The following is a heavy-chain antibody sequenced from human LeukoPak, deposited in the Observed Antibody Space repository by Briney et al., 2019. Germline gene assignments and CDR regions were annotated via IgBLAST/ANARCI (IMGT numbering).Heavy chain of an antibody. CDR2: INPSGGST. CDR3: ARARKTRNIYGDYVFLFDY. V-gene: IGHV1-46*01. Sequence: ASVKVSCKASGYTFTSYYMHWVRQAPGQGLEWMGIINPSGGSTSYAQKFQGRVTMTRDMSTSTVYMELSSLRSDDTALYYCARARKTRNIYGDYVFLFDYWGQGTLVTVSS. D-gene: IGHD4-17*01. CDR1: GYTFTSYY. J-gene: IGHJ4*02.